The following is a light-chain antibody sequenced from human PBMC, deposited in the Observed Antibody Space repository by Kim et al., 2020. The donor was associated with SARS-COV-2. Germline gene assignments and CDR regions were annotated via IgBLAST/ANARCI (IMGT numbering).Light chain of an antibody. CDR2: DSS. Sequence: VMTQSPATLSVSLVDGATLSCRASQTIDRDLVWYQQKPGQPPRLLIYDSSTRAPGVPARFHGSGSGTDFTLTINSLQSEDLAVYYCQHYNEWPPWTFGRGTKLEIK. J-gene: IGKJ1*01. CDR3: QHYNEWPPWT. CDR1: QTIDRD. V-gene: IGKV3-15*01.